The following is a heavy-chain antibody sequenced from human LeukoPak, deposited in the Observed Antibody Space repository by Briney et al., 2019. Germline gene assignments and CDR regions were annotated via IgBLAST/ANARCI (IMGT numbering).Heavy chain of an antibody. Sequence: SETLSLICTVSGDSISNNYWSWIRQPPGKGLEWIGYIYYSGSTNYNPSLKSRVTISVDTSKNQFSLELTSVTAADTAVYYCSRLGRVATAGAYNYHSMDVWGQGTTVTVSS. CDR2: IYYSGST. CDR3: SRLGRVATAGAYNYHSMDV. CDR1: GDSISNNY. J-gene: IGHJ6*02. D-gene: IGHD5-12*01. V-gene: IGHV4-59*08.